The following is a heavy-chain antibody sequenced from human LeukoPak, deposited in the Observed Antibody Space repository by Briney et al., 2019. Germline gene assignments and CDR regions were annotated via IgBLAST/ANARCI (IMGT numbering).Heavy chain of an antibody. Sequence: ASVKVSCKASGYPFRNYAINSVRQAPGQGLEWMGWINPNTGNTGYAQRFKGRVIMTKDSSTSTAYMELSSLRSEDKGVYYCARRRGSGWYYYGFDVWGQGTTVTV. CDR1: GYPFRNYA. D-gene: IGHD6-19*01. V-gene: IGHV1-8*01. J-gene: IGHJ6*02. CDR3: ARRRGSGWYYYGFDV. CDR2: INPNTGNT.